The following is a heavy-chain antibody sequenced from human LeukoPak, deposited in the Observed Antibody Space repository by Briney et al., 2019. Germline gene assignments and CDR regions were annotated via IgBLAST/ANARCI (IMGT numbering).Heavy chain of an antibody. CDR2: INPSGGST. CDR1: GYTFTSYY. J-gene: IGHJ3*02. CDR3: ARPRVVVAATAAFDI. V-gene: IGHV1-46*01. Sequence: ASVKVSCKASGYTFTSYYMHWVRQAPGQGLEWMGIINPSGGSTSYAQKFQGRVTMTRDTSTSTVYMELSSLRSEDTAVYYCARPRVVVAATAAFDIWGQGTMVTVSS. D-gene: IGHD2-15*01.